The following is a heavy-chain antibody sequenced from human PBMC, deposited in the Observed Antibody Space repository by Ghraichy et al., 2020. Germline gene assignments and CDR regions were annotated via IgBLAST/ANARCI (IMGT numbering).Heavy chain of an antibody. CDR3: ARDGVLVRGENFFDY. CDR2: ISYDGTNK. D-gene: IGHD3-10*01. V-gene: IGHV3-30*03. J-gene: IGHJ4*02. Sequence: GSLRLSCAASGFTFSSYGIHWVRQAPGKGLEWVAVISYDGTNKFYGDSVKGRFTISRDNSKNTVFLQMNSLTGEDTAVYYCARDGVLVRGENFFDYWGQGTLVPVAS. CDR1: GFTFSSYG.